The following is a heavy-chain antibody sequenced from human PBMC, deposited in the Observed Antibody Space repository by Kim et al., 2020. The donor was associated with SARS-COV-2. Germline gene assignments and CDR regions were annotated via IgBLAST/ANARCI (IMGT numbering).Heavy chain of an antibody. CDR3: ARVYCSGGSCYGEYYFDY. D-gene: IGHD2-15*01. CDR2: ISSSGSTI. Sequence: GGSLRLSCAASGFTFSDYYMSWIRQAPGKGLEWVSYISSSGSTIYYADSVKGRFTISRDNAKNSLYLQMNSLRAEDTAVYYCARVYCSGGSCYGEYYFDYWGQGTLVTVSS. CDR1: GFTFSDYY. J-gene: IGHJ4*02. V-gene: IGHV3-11*04.